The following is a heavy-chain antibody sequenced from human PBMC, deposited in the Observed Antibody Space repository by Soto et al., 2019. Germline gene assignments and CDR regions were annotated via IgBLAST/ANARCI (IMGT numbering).Heavy chain of an antibody. Sequence: QVQLVESGGGVVQPGRSLRLSCAASGLTFSAAGMHWVRQAPGKGLEWVAFIANDGRSESYADSVKGRFTISRDNSQNRVYLQMNGLRAEDTAVYYCAKDKGRTAIDYWGQGTLVSVSS. V-gene: IGHV3-30*18. CDR2: IANDGRSE. CDR3: AKDKGRTAIDY. J-gene: IGHJ4*02. CDR1: GLTFSAAG.